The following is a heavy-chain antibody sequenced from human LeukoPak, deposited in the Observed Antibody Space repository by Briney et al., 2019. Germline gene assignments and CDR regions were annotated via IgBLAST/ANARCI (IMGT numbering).Heavy chain of an antibody. CDR1: GGTFSSYA. Sequence: SVKVSCKASGGTFSSYAISWVRQAPGQGLEWMGGIIPIFGTANYAQKFQGRVTITAGESTSTAYMELSSLRFEDTAVYYCARDQYYDSSGFFAGWGQGTLVTVSS. V-gene: IGHV1-69*13. CDR2: IIPIFGTA. J-gene: IGHJ4*02. CDR3: ARDQYYDSSGFFAG. D-gene: IGHD3-22*01.